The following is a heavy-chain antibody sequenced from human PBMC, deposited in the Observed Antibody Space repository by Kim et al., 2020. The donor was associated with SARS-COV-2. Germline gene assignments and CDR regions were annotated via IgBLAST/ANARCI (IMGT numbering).Heavy chain of an antibody. D-gene: IGHD2-2*02. CDR3: AKELDCSSTSCYTSSYYYYGMDV. CDR1: GFTFSSYG. V-gene: IGHV3-30*18. Sequence: GGSLRLSCAASGFTFSSYGMHWVRQAPGKGLEWVAVISYDGSNKYYADSVKGRFTISRDNSKNTLYLQMNSLRAEDTAVYYCAKELDCSSTSCYTSSYYYYGMDVWGQGTTVTVSS. J-gene: IGHJ6*02. CDR2: ISYDGSNK.